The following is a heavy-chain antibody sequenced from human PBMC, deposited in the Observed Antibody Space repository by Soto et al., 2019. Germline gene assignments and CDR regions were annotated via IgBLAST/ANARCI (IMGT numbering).Heavy chain of an antibody. V-gene: IGHV2-5*01. CDR1: GFSLSTSQVG. CDR3: ARHGGWYYFDY. D-gene: IGHD6-19*01. CDR2: VYWNDDK. Sequence: SGPTLVNPTQTLTLTCTFSGFSLSTSQVGVGWIRQPPGKALEWLAHVYWNDDKYYSLSLKSRLTISKDTSKSQVVLTMTNMDPVDTATYYCARHGGWYYFDYWGQGTLVTVSS. J-gene: IGHJ4*02.